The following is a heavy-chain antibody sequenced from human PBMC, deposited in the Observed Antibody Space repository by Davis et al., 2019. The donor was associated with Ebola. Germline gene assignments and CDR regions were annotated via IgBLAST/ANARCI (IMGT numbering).Heavy chain of an antibody. CDR3: AKDRGDGEHSHYYYYGMDV. CDR1: GFTFDDYA. CDR2: ISWNSGSI. D-gene: IGHD1/OR15-1a*01. V-gene: IGHV3-9*01. J-gene: IGHJ6*02. Sequence: SLKISCAASGFTFDDYAMHWVRQAPGKGLEWVSGISWNSGSIGYADSVKGRFTISRDNAKNSLYLQMNSLRAEDTALYYCAKDRGDGEHSHYYYYGMDVWGQGTTVTVSS.